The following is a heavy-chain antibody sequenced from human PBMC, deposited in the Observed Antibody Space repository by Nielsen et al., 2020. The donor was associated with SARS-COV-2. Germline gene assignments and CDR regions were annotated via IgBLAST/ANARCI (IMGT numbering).Heavy chain of an antibody. CDR3: AGDGGGGYDIREGFDY. D-gene: IGHD3-9*01. V-gene: IGHV3-33*08. CDR2: IWYDGSNK. CDR1: GFTISTYA. J-gene: IGHJ4*02. Sequence: GESLKISCVVSGFTISTYAMSWVRQAPGKGLEWVAVIWYDGSNKYYADSVKGRFTISRDNSKNTLYLQMDSLRAEDTAMYYCAGDGGGGYDIREGFDYWGQGTLVTVSS.